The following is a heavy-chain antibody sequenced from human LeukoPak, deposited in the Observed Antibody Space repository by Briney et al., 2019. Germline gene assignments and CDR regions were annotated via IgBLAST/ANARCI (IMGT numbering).Heavy chain of an antibody. CDR1: GGSFSGYY. J-gene: IGHJ3*02. V-gene: IGHV4-34*01. D-gene: IGHD5-18*01. CDR2: INHSGST. Sequence: PSETLSLTCAVYGGSFSGYYWSWIRQPPGKGLEWIGEINHSGSTNYNPSLKGRVTISVDTSKNQFSLKLSSVTAADTAVYYCARGLPRRGYSYGYDAFDIWGQGTMVTVSS. CDR3: ARGLPRRGYSYGYDAFDI.